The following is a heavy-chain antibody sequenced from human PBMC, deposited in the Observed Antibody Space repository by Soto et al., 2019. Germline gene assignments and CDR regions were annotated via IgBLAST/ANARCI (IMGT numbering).Heavy chain of an antibody. Sequence: QVQLVQSGAEVKKPGASVKVSCKASGDTFTSYYMHWVRQAPGQGLEWMGIINPSGGSTSYAQKFQGSVTMTRDTATSTVYMELSSLRSEATAVYYCPPLPNYGGNSPGNWGQGTLVTVSS. V-gene: IGHV1-46*01. CDR2: INPSGGST. CDR3: PPLPNYGGNSPGN. D-gene: IGHD4-17*01. J-gene: IGHJ4*02. CDR1: GDTFTSYY.